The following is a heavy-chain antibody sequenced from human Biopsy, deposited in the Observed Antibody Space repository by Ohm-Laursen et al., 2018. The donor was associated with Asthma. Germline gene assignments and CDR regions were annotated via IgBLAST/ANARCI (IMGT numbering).Heavy chain of an antibody. V-gene: IGHV2-70*01. J-gene: IGHJ3*02. CDR2: IDWDDDK. CDR1: GFSLSATGVG. Sequence: TQTLTLTCTFSGFSLSATGVGVGWIRQPPGKALEWLALIDWDDDKYYSASLKTRLTISKDSSKNQVVLTMTNVDPVDTATYFCARIPEVGTNSFDIWGQGTMVTVSS. D-gene: IGHD1-14*01. CDR3: ARIPEVGTNSFDI.